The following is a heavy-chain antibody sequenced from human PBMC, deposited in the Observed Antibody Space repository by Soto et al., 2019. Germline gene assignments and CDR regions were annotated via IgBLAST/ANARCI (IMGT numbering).Heavy chain of an antibody. CDR2: IYYSGST. CDR1: GGSISSSSYY. Sequence: SETLSLTCTVSGGSISSSSYYWGWIRQPPGKGLEWIGSIYYSGSTYYNPSLKSRVTISVDTSKNQFSLKLSSVTAADTAVYYCARKVVAMATGGDYFDYWGQGTLVTVSS. CDR3: ARKVVAMATGGDYFDY. J-gene: IGHJ4*02. V-gene: IGHV4-39*01. D-gene: IGHD2-2*01.